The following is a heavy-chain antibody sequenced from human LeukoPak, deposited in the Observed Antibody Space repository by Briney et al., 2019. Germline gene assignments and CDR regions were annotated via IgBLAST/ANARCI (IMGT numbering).Heavy chain of an antibody. CDR3: ARGGIAAGFDY. J-gene: IGHJ4*02. CDR1: GYTFTSYV. V-gene: IGHV1-3*01. CDR2: INAGNGNT. D-gene: IGHD6-13*01. Sequence: ASVKVSCKASGYTFTSYVMHWVRQAPGQRLEWMGWINAGNGNTTYSQKFQGRVTITRDTSASTAYMELSSLRSEDTAVYYCARGGIAAGFDYWGQGTLVTVSS.